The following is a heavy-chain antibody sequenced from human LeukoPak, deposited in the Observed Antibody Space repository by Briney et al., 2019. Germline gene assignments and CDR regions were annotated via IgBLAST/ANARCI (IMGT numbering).Heavy chain of an antibody. J-gene: IGHJ4*02. CDR2: IYYSGST. D-gene: IGHD6-19*01. CDR3: ARDRAGGSGWYFDY. CDR1: GGSVSSGTYY. V-gene: IGHV4-61*01. Sequence: SETLSLTCTVSGGSVSSGTYYWSWIRQPPGKGLEWIGYIYYSGSTNYNPSLKSRVTISVDTSKNQFSLNLNSVTAADTAVYYCARDRAGGSGWYFDYWGQGTLVTVSS.